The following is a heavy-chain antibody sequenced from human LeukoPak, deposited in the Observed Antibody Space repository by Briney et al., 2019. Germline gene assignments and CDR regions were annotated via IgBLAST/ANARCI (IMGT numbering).Heavy chain of an antibody. Sequence: GGSLRLSCAASGFTFSSYGMHWVRQAPGKGLEWVAVISYDGSNKYYADSVKGRFTISRDNSKNTLYLQMNSLRAEDTAVYYCAKMLEGFLIAGSPFDYWGQGTLVTVSS. V-gene: IGHV3-30*18. CDR2: ISYDGSNK. D-gene: IGHD6-13*01. CDR3: AKMLEGFLIAGSPFDY. CDR1: GFTFSSYG. J-gene: IGHJ4*02.